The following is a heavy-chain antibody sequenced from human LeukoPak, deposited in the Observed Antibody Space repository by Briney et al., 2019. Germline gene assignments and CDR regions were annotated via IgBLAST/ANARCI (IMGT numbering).Heavy chain of an antibody. CDR3: AKDRTPYSRSGGYYLGAFDI. CDR2: LSGSGGAT. Sequence: GGSLRLSCAASGFTFASYSMNWVRQAPGKGLEWVSSLSGSGGATWYAGSVKGRFTISRDNSKNTLYLRMNSLRAEDTAVYYCAKDRTPYSRSGGYYLGAFDIWGHGTLVTVSS. CDR1: GFTFASYS. V-gene: IGHV3-23*01. D-gene: IGHD3-10*01. J-gene: IGHJ3*02.